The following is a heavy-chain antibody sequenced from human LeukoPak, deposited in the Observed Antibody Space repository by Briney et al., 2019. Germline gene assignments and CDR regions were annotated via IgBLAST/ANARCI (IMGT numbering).Heavy chain of an antibody. CDR3: ATIKRGSIYGYFDF. V-gene: IGHV4-59*11. CDR2: LLDSVNT. J-gene: IGHJ4*02. Sequence: SETLSLTCTVSGGSISSHYWSWIRQPPGKGLEWIAYLLDSVNTKDNPSLQSRLTLSADTSKNQFSLRLSSVTAADTAVYYCATIKRGSIYGYFDFWCQGIKVTVSS. D-gene: IGHD5-18*01. CDR1: GGSISSHY.